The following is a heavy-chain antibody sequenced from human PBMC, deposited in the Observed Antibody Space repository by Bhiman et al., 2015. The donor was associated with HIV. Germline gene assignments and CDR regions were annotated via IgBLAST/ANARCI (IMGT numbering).Heavy chain of an antibody. CDR1: GFTFSSYG. D-gene: IGHD3-3*01. CDR3: AKDLGESENEEWASDYYDFGSDYPGQDPRGVVGTFDI. Sequence: QVQLVESGGGVVQPGGSLRLSCAASGFTFSSYGIHWVRQAPGKGLEWVAFIRSDATNKYYADSVKGRFTISRENSKNTLYLQMNSLRAEDTAVYYCAKDLGESENEEWASDYYDFGSDYPGQDPRGVVGTFDIWGHGTMVTVSS. J-gene: IGHJ3*02. CDR2: IRSDATNK. V-gene: IGHV3-30*02.